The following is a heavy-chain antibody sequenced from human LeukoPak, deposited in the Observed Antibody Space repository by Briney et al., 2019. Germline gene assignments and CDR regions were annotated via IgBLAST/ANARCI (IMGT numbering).Heavy chain of an antibody. D-gene: IGHD2-21*02. V-gene: IGHV1-69*05. CDR3: ARDRGGDCYFDY. CDR2: IIPIFGTA. J-gene: IGHJ4*02. CDR1: GGTFSSYA. Sequence: SVKVSCKASGGTFSSYAISWVRQAPGQGLEWMGRIIPIFGTANYAQKFQGRVTMTRDTSTSTVYMELSSLRSEDTAVYYCARDRGGDCYFDYWGQGTLVTVSS.